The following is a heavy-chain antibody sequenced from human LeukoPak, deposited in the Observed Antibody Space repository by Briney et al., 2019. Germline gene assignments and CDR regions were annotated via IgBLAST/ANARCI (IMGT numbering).Heavy chain of an antibody. J-gene: IGHJ6*03. CDR2: LYPGVST. CDR3: ARMNFYDSTGYSPGHYMDV. D-gene: IGHD3-22*01. CDR1: GGPIYSYY. Sequence: SETLSLTCTVSGGPIYSYYWSWIRQTAGKGLEWIGRLYPGVSTDYSPSLKSRVTISVDTSKKQFALKLSAVTAADTDVYYCARMNFYDSTGYSPGHYMDVWGKGTTVTVSS. V-gene: IGHV4-4*07.